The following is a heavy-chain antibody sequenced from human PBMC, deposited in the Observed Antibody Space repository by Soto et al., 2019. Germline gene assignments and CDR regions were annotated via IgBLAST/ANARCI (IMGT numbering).Heavy chain of an antibody. J-gene: IGHJ3*02. CDR3: ARGRGYGDYVGAFDI. CDR2: INPNSGGT. CDR1: GGTFTGYY. D-gene: IGHD4-17*01. Sequence: GASVKVSCKASGGTFTGYYMHWVRQAPGQGLEWMGWINPNSGGTNYAQKFQGWVTMTRDTSISTAYMELSRLRSDDTAVYYCARGRGYGDYVGAFDIWGQGTMVTVSS. V-gene: IGHV1-2*04.